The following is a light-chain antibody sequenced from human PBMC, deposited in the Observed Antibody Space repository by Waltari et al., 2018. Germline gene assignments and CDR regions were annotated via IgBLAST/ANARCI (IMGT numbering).Light chain of an antibody. CDR2: RAS. CDR1: QGVGRSS. Sequence: ELVFTQTPCTASCPPGQRATLTCWPSQGVGRSSLAWYQQKPGQAPRLVIYRASRRATGIPDRFSGSGSGTDFSFTISRLEPGDFAVYYCQQHGTLPATFGQGTKVEIK. V-gene: IGKV3-20*01. CDR3: QQHGTLPAT. J-gene: IGKJ1*01.